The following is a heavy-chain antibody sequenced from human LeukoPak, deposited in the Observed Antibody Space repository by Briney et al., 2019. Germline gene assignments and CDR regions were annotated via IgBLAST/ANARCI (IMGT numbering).Heavy chain of an antibody. CDR3: ARSRRTAVFDP. V-gene: IGHV4-61*09. CDR1: GGSISSGSYY. Sequence: PSETLSLTCTVSGGSISSGSYYWSWIRQPAGEGLEWIGHIYTSGSTNYNPSLKSRVTISVDTSKNQFSLKLTSVTAADTAVYYCARSRRTAVFDPWGQGILVTVSS. J-gene: IGHJ5*02. D-gene: IGHD6-6*01. CDR2: IYTSGST.